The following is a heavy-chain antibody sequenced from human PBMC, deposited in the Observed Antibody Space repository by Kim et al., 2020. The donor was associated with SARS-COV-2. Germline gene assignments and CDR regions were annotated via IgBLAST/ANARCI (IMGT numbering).Heavy chain of an antibody. J-gene: IGHJ5*02. D-gene: IGHD3-10*01. Sequence: ASVKVSCKASGYTFTSYAMHWVRQAPGQRLEWMGWINAGNGNTKYSQKFQGRVTITRDTSASTAYMELSSLRSEDTAVYYCARDTPGRITMVRGVIRGNWFDPWGQGTLVTVSS. CDR1: GYTFTSYA. V-gene: IGHV1-3*01. CDR2: INAGNGNT. CDR3: ARDTPGRITMVRGVIRGNWFDP.